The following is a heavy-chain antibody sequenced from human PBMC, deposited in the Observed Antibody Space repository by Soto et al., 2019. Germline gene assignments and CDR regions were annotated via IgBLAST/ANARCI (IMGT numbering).Heavy chain of an antibody. CDR1: GFTFSGYG. Sequence: GGSLRLSCASSGFTFSGYGMPWVRQAPGKGLEWVAVIWYDGSNKYYADSVKGRFTISRDNSKNTLYLQMNSLRAEDTAVYYCARVVPPGYSDVWSGYLDVWGQGTTVTVSS. CDR3: ARVVPPGYSDVWSGYLDV. CDR2: IWYDGSNK. V-gene: IGHV3-33*01. J-gene: IGHJ6*02. D-gene: IGHD3-3*01.